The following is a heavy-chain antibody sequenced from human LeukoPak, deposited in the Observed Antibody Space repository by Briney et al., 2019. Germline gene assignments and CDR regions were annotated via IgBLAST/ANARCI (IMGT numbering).Heavy chain of an antibody. CDR3: AKQDGDPDY. CDR2: ISGSGGS. V-gene: IGHV3-23*01. Sequence: GGSLRLSCAASGFTFSSYAMSWVRQAPGKGLEWVSTISGSGGSTDSVKGRFTISRDNSENTLYLQMNSLRAEDTAVYYCAKQDGDPDYWGQGTLVTVSS. J-gene: IGHJ4*02. D-gene: IGHD3-10*01. CDR1: GFTFSSYA.